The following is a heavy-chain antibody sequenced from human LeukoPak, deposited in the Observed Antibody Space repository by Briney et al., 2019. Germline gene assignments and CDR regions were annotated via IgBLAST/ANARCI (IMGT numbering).Heavy chain of an antibody. CDR1: GYTFTSYG. D-gene: IGHD5-12*01. CDR2: ISAYNGNT. J-gene: IGHJ3*02. CDR3: ARDLPATRATITAFDI. V-gene: IGHV1-18*01. Sequence: ASVKVSCKASGYTFTSYGISWVRQAPGQGLEWMGWISAYNGNTNYAQKPQGRVTMTTDTSTSTAYMELRSLRSDDTAVYYCARDLPATRATITAFDIWGQGTMVTVSS.